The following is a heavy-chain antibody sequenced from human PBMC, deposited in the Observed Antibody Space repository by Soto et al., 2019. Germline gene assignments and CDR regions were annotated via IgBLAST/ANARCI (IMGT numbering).Heavy chain of an antibody. V-gene: IGHV3-30-3*01. Sequence: QVQLVESGGGVVQPGRSLRLSCAASGFTFSTYTMHWVRQAPGKGLEWGAVIAYDGSDKNYADSVKGRFTISRDISKNTMYLQRNSLRAEDTAVYYCARHLPSLVPAAIPLSGGSYYYYGMDVWGQGTTVTVSS. CDR2: IAYDGSDK. CDR3: ARHLPSLVPAAIPLSGGSYYYYGMDV. J-gene: IGHJ6*02. D-gene: IGHD2-2*01. CDR1: GFTFSTYT.